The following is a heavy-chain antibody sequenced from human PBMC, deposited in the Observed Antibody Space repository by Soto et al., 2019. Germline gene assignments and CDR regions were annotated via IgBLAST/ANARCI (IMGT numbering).Heavy chain of an antibody. D-gene: IGHD1-26*01. Sequence: SETLSLTCTVSGGSISSSDYYWGWIRQPPGKGLEWMRSIYYSGSTYYNPSLESRVTLSVDTSKNQFSLKLSSVTAADTAVYYCARHGGSRRELLGRIDYWGQGSLVTVSS. J-gene: IGHJ4*02. CDR1: GGSISSSDYY. CDR2: IYYSGST. CDR3: ARHGGSRRELLGRIDY. V-gene: IGHV4-39*01.